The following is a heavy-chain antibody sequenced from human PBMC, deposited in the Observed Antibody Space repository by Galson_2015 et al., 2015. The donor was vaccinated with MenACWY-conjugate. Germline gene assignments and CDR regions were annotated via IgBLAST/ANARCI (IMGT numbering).Heavy chain of an antibody. J-gene: IGHJ4*02. Sequence: SLRLSCAASGFTFDDYAMHWVRQGPGKGLEWVSGISWNSGTIAYADSVKGRFTISRDSAKNSLYLQMNSLSAEDTALYYCAKDASACSGSSCYSCFDYWGQGTLVTVSS. CDR3: AKDASACSGSSCYSCFDY. CDR2: ISWNSGTI. D-gene: IGHD2-15*01. CDR1: GFTFDDYA. V-gene: IGHV3-9*01.